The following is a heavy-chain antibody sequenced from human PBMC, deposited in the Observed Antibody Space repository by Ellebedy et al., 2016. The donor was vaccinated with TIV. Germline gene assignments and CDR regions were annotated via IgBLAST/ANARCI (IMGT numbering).Heavy chain of an antibody. CDR1: GFTFIIYS. Sequence: GGSLRLSXAASGFTFIIYSLNWVRQAPGKGLKWVSYISSSSRTIYYADSVKGRFTISRDNAKNSLYLQMNSLRAEDTAVYYCAAAAGAGDDAFDIWGQGTMVTVSS. CDR2: ISSSSRTI. J-gene: IGHJ3*02. V-gene: IGHV3-48*01. CDR3: AAAAGAGDDAFDI. D-gene: IGHD6-13*01.